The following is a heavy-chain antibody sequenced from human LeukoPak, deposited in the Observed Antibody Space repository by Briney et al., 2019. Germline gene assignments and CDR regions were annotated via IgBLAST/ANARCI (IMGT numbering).Heavy chain of an antibody. Sequence: GGSLRLSCAGSGFTFTRFWMHWVRQAPGKGLVWVSRINVEGTTTTYADSVEGRFTISRDENTLYLQMNHLRVDDTAVYYCTRGGEEPFDYWGQGTLVTVSS. D-gene: IGHD3-10*01. CDR1: GFTFTRFW. V-gene: IGHV3-74*01. J-gene: IGHJ4*02. CDR3: TRGGEEPFDY. CDR2: INVEGTTT.